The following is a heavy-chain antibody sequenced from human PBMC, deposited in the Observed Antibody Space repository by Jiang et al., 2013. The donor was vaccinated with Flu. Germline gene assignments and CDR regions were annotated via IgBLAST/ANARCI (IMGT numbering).Heavy chain of an antibody. CDR3: ARLNSHYDFWSGPTLDFNWFDP. CDR2: IYYSGST. V-gene: IGHV4-39*01. D-gene: IGHD3-3*01. Sequence: LLKPSETLSLTCTVSGGSISSSSYYWGWIRQPPGKGLEWIGSIYYSGSTYYNPSLKSRVTISVDTSKNQFSLKLSSVTAADTAVYYCARLNSHYDFWSGPTLDFNWFDPWGQGTLVTVSS. CDR1: GGSISSSSYY. J-gene: IGHJ5*02.